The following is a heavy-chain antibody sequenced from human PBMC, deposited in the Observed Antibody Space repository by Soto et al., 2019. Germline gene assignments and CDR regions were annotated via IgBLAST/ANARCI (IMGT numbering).Heavy chain of an antibody. V-gene: IGHV4-30-4*01. D-gene: IGHD2-8*01. CDR3: ARAFLKLSLVYP. CDR2: IYYSGST. CDR1: GGSIISGDYY. Sequence: PSETLSLTCTVSGGSIISGDYYWSWIRQPPGKGLEWIGYIYYSGSTYYNPSLKSRVTISVDTSKNQFSLKLSSVTAADTAVYYCARAFLKLSLVYPWGQGTLVTVSS. J-gene: IGHJ5*02.